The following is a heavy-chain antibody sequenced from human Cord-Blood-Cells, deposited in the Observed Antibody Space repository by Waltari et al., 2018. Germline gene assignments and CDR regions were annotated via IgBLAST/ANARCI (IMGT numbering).Heavy chain of an antibody. CDR2: IKPNSGGT. J-gene: IGHJ6*02. D-gene: IGHD7-27*01. Sequence: QVQLVQSGAAVNKPGPSLTVSCKASGYTFTGYFMLRVLQAPVQGLEGMGWIKPNSGGTNNAQKFQGWVTMTRDTAISTAYRELSRLRADDTAVYYCARVKGPLTGDYYYYYGMDVWGQGTTVTVSS. CDR3: ARVKGPLTGDYYYYYGMDV. V-gene: IGHV1-2*04. CDR1: GYTFTGYF.